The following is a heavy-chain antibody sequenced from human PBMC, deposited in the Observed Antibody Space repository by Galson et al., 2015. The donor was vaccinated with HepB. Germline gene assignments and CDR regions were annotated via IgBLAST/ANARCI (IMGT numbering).Heavy chain of an antibody. J-gene: IGHJ6*02. CDR1: GYTFTDFW. CDR3: ARRRRSTPSNDAMDV. Sequence: QSGAEVKKPGESLRISCKASGYTFTDFWISWVRQMPGKGPEWMGRIDPSDSWTKYNPSFEGHITISVEKSVTTAYLHWSSLRTSDTGKYYCARRRRSTPSNDAMDVWGQGTPVIVSS. D-gene: IGHD6-13*01. V-gene: IGHV5-10-1*01. CDR2: IDPSDSWT.